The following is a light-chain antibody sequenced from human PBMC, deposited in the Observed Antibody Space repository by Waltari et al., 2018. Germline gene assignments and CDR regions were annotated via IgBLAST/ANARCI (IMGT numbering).Light chain of an antibody. CDR3: SSYTSSSTVV. CDR1: SSDVRGYQY. V-gene: IGLV2-14*01. CDR2: DVS. Sequence: QSALTQPASVSGSPGRSITISCTGTSSDVRGYQYVSWYQQHPGKAPKLMIHDVSKWPSGVSNRFSGYKSGNTASLTISGLQAEDEADYYCSSYTSSSTVVFGGGTKLTVL. J-gene: IGLJ2*01.